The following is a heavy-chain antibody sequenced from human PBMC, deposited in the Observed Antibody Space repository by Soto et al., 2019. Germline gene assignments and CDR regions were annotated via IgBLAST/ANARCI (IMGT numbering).Heavy chain of an antibody. Sequence: LSLTCTVSGSPISSYYWSWFRQPPGQGLEWVGYIYYTGTTTYNPSLKSRVTVSVDTSKNQFSLKLRSVTAADTAVYYRARLGDYYQAFDYWGQGTLVTVSS. J-gene: IGHJ4*01. CDR1: GSPISSYY. V-gene: IGHV4-59*08. CDR2: IYYTGTT. D-gene: IGHD3-22*01. CDR3: ARLGDYYQAFDY.